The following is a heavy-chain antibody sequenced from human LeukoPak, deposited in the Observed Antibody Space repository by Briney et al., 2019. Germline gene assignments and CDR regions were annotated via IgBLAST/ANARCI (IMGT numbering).Heavy chain of an antibody. CDR3: ARGGYCSSTSCYTYNWFDP. D-gene: IGHD2-2*02. CDR1: GYSISNGFY. CDR2: VYHSGST. J-gene: IGHJ5*02. V-gene: IGHV4-38-2*01. Sequence: SETLSLTCAVSGYSISNGFYGGWIRQAPGKGLEWIGSVYHSGSTYYNPSLKSRVTISVDTSKKQFSLKLSSVTAADTAVYYCARGGYCSSTSCYTYNWFDPWGQGTLVTVSS.